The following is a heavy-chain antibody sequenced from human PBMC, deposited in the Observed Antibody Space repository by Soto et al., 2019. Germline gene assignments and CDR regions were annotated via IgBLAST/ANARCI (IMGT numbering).Heavy chain of an antibody. V-gene: IGHV4-31*03. CDR2: IYYSGGT. J-gene: IGHJ4*02. CDR3: AREVEPYYYDSSGYIDY. Sequence: QVQLQESGPGLVKPSQTLSLTCTVSGGSISSGGYYWSWIRQHPGKGLEWIGYIYYSGGTYYNPSLKSRVTISVDTSKNQFSLKLSSVTAADTAVYYCAREVEPYYYDSSGYIDYWGQGTLVTVSS. D-gene: IGHD3-22*01. CDR1: GGSISSGGYY.